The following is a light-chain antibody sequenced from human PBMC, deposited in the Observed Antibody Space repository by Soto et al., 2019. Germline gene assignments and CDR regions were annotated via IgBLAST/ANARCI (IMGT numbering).Light chain of an antibody. V-gene: IGKV1-12*01. CDR2: AAS. CDR3: QQGYSLPVT. J-gene: IGKJ4*01. Sequence: IQITQSPSSVSASVGDRVTITCRASQDLSSWLAWYQQTPGKAPKLLIYAASSLQSGVPSRFSGSGSGTDFTLTISSMQPEDFANYYCQQGYSLPVTFGGGTKLDIK. CDR1: QDLSSW.